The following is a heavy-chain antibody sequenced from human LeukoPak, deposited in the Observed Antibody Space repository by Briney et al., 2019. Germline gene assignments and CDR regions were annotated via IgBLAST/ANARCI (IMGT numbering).Heavy chain of an antibody. V-gene: IGHV4-59*01. D-gene: IGHD3-10*01. CDR3: ARDRGAAWWYFDL. Sequence: SETLSLTCTVSGGSISSYYWSWIRRPPGKGLEWIGYIYYSGSTNYNPSLKSRVTISVDTSKNQFSLKLKSVTAADTAVYYCARDRGAAWWYFDLWGRGTLVTVPS. CDR2: IYYSGST. CDR1: GGSISSYY. J-gene: IGHJ2*01.